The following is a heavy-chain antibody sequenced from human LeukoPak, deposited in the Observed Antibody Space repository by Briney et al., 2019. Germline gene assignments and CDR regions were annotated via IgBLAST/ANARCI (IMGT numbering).Heavy chain of an antibody. V-gene: IGHV3-33*08. J-gene: IGHJ4*02. CDR1: GFXFSSYG. D-gene: IGHD5-24*01. CDR3: ARDNVATTLDY. Sequence: GGSLRLSCAASGFXFSSYGIHWVRQAPGKGLEWVAVIWYDGSNKYYADSVKGRFTISRDNSKNTLYLQMNSLRAEDTAVYYCARDNVATTLDYWGQGTLVTVSS. CDR2: IWYDGSNK.